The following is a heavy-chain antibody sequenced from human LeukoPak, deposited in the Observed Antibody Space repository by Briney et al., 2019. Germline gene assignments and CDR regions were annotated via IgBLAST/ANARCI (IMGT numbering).Heavy chain of an antibody. CDR1: GFTFGDYA. J-gene: IGHJ5*02. CDR3: TRSTTVTSNWFDP. CDR2: IRSKAYGGTT. D-gene: IGHD4-17*01. Sequence: GGSLRLSCTASGFTFGDYAMSWVRQAPGKGLEWVGFIRSKAYGGTTEYAASVKGRFTISRDDSKSIAYLQMSSLKTEDTAVYYCTRSTTVTSNWFDPWGQGTLVTVSS. V-gene: IGHV3-49*04.